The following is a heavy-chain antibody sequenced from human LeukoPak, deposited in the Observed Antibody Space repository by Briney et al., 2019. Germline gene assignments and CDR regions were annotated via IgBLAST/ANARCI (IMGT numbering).Heavy chain of an antibody. CDR2: IYTSGST. V-gene: IGHV4-4*09. Sequence: SETLSLTCTVSGGSISSYYWSWIRQPPGKGLEGIGYIYTSGSTNYNPSLKSRVTISVDTSKNQFSLKLSSVTAADTAVYYCARRNSLGYMDVWGKRTMVTVSS. CDR3: ARRNSLGYMDV. D-gene: IGHD1-14*01. J-gene: IGHJ6*03. CDR1: GGSISSYY.